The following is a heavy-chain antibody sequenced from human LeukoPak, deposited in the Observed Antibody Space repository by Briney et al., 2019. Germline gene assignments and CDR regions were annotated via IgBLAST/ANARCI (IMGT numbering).Heavy chain of an antibody. CDR2: MNLDGSEK. V-gene: IGHV3-7*01. D-gene: IGHD2-8*01. CDR3: ARDATYCTNGVCYTRFDY. J-gene: IGHJ4*02. CDR1: GFTFTSHW. Sequence: PGGSLRLSCAASGFTFTSHWMSWVRQASGKGLEWVARMNLDGSEKYYVDSVKGRFTTSRDNAKTSLYLEMNSLRAEDTAVYYCARDATYCTNGVCYTRFDYWGQGTLVTVSS.